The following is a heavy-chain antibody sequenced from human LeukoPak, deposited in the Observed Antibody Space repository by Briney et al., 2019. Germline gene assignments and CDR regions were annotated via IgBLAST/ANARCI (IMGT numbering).Heavy chain of an antibody. J-gene: IGHJ4*02. D-gene: IGHD3/OR15-3a*01. CDR2: IPYDGSNK. CDR1: GFTFSSYA. V-gene: IGHV3-30-3*01. Sequence: GGSLRLSCAASGFTFSSYAMHWVRQAPGKGLEWVAVIPYDGSNKYYADSVKGRFTISRDNSKNTLYLQMNSLRAEDTAVYYCARDYVAGLGGFDYWGQGTLVTVSS. CDR3: ARDYVAGLGGFDY.